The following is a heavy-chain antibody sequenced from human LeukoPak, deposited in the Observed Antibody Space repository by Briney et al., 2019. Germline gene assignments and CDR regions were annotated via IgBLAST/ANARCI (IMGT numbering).Heavy chain of an antibody. D-gene: IGHD2-21*01. V-gene: IGHV1-69*13. Sequence: ASVKVSCKASGGTFSSYAISWVRQAPGQGLEGMGGIIPIFGTANYAQKFQGRVTITADESTSTAYMELSSLRSEDTAVYYCAFCGGEIGPNPYYFDYWGQGTLVTVSS. J-gene: IGHJ4*02. CDR1: GGTFSSYA. CDR2: IIPIFGTA. CDR3: AFCGGEIGPNPYYFDY.